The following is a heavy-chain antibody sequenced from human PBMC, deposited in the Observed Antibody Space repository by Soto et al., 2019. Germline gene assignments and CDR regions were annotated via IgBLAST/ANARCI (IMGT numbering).Heavy chain of an antibody. CDR3: ARGRLSYGYDFWSGYLPSSDAFDI. CDR2: IIPIFGTA. J-gene: IGHJ3*02. V-gene: IGHV1-69*06. Sequence: SVKVSCQASGGTFSSYAISWMRQAPGQGLEWMGGIIPIFGTANYAQKFQGRVTITADKSTSTAYMELSSLRSEDTAVYYCARGRLSYGYDFWSGYLPSSDAFDIWGQGTMVT. CDR1: GGTFSSYA. D-gene: IGHD3-3*01.